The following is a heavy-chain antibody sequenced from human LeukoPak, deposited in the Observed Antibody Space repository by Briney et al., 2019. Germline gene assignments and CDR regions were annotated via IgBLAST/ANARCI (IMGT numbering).Heavy chain of an antibody. CDR1: GYALTESS. CDR2: FDPEGDER. J-gene: IGHJ4*02. CDR3: ATGRPGSLLDY. Sequence: ASVKVSCKVSGYALTESSMHWVRQAPGKGLEWMGGFDPEGDERVYAQKLQGRVTMTEDTSTDTAYMELSSLRSEDTAVYFCATGRPGSLLDYWGQGNVVTVSS. V-gene: IGHV1-24*01. D-gene: IGHD1-1*01.